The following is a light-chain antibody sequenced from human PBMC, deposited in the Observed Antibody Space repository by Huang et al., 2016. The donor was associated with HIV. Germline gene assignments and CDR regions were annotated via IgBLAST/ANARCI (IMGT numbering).Light chain of an antibody. J-gene: IGKJ1*01. CDR2: GAS. Sequence: EIVLTQSPDTLSLSPGERATLSCRASQSVSSNYLAWYQQKPGQAPRLLSYGASSRATGIPDRFGGSGSGTDFSLVISRLEPEDFAVYYCQQYSSWTFGQGTKVEIK. CDR1: QSVSSNY. CDR3: QQYSSWT. V-gene: IGKV3-20*01.